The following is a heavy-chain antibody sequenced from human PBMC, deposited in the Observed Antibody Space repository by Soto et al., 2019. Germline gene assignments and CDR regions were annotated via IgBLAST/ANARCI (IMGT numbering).Heavy chain of an antibody. D-gene: IGHD3-3*01. CDR2: IYSGGDI. CDR3: ARDRRDGDTM. Sequence: GGSLRLSCAASGFSVSSNYMSWVRQAPGKGLEWVSVIYSGGDIYYADSVQGRFTTSRDNSKNSLDLQMNSLRAEDTAGYYCARDRRDGDTMWGQGVLVTV. V-gene: IGHV3-66*01. CDR1: GFSVSSNY. J-gene: IGHJ4*02.